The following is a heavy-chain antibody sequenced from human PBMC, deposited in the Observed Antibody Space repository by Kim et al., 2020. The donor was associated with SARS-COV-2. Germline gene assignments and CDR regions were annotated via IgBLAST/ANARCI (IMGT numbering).Heavy chain of an antibody. J-gene: IGHJ1*01. Sequence: GGSLRLSCAASGFTFSNAWMSWVRQAPGKGLEWVGRIKSKTDGGTTDYAAPVKGRFTISRDDSKNTLYLQMNSLKTEDTAVYYCTSPPIEGDSSGPTLEYFQHWGQGTLVTVSS. V-gene: IGHV3-15*01. CDR1: GFTFSNAW. CDR3: TSPPIEGDSSGPTLEYFQH. D-gene: IGHD3-22*01. CDR2: IKSKTDGGTT.